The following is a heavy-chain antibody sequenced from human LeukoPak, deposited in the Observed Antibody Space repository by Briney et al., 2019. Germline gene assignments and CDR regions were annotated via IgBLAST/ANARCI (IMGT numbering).Heavy chain of an antibody. J-gene: IGHJ6*02. CDR3: ARGHGYCSGGSCYREYYYYYGMDV. CDR1: GFTFSSYA. D-gene: IGHD2-15*01. CDR2: ISYDGSNK. Sequence: GGSLRLSRAASGFTFSSYAMHWVRQAPGKGLEWVAVISYDGSNKYYADSVKGRFTISRDNSKNTLYLQMNSLRAEDTAVYYCARGHGYCSGGSCYREYYYYYGMDVWGQGTTVTVSS. V-gene: IGHV3-30-3*01.